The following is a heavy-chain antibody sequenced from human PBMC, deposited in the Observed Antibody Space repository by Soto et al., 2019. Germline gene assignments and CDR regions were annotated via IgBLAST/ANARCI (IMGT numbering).Heavy chain of an antibody. J-gene: IGHJ4*02. CDR1: GFTFSSYA. Sequence: AGGSLRLSCAASGFTFSSYAMSWVRQAPGKGLEWVSAISGSGGSTYYADSVKGRFTISRDNSKNTLYLQMNSLRAEDTAVYYCAKDSPPYCTNGVCYKFDYWGQGTLVTVSS. D-gene: IGHD2-8*01. CDR3: AKDSPPYCTNGVCYKFDY. V-gene: IGHV3-23*01. CDR2: ISGSGGST.